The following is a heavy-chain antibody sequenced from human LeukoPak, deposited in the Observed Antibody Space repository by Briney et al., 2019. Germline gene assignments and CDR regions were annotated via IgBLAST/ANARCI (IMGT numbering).Heavy chain of an antibody. Sequence: GGSLRLSCAASGFTFSSHAMSWVRQAPGKGLEWVSAIGGSGGSAYYADSVKGRFTISRDNSKNTLYLQMNSLRAEDTAVYYCAKDQGWQQLSHFDYWGQGTLVTVSS. CDR3: AKDQGWQQLSHFDY. CDR1: GFTFSSHA. D-gene: IGHD6-13*01. CDR2: IGGSGGSA. V-gene: IGHV3-23*01. J-gene: IGHJ4*02.